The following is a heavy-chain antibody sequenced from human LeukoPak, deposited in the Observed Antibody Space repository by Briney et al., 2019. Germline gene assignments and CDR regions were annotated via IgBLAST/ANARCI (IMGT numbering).Heavy chain of an antibody. J-gene: IGHJ4*02. CDR1: GGSISSSGYY. CDR2: IYYSGST. Sequence: SETLSLTCTASGGSISSSGYYWGWIRQPPGKGLEWIASIYYSGSTYYNPSLKSRVTISVDTSRNQFSLKLSSVTAADTAVYYCASLAVAGLSEGYWGQGTLVIVSS. D-gene: IGHD6-19*01. CDR3: ASLAVAGLSEGY. V-gene: IGHV4-39*01.